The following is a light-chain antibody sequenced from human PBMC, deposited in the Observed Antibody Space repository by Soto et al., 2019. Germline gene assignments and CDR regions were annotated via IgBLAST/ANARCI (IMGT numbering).Light chain of an antibody. Sequence: EIVLTQSPATLSLSPGERATLSCRASQSVTNYLAWYQQKAGQAPRLLIYETIHRATGIPARFSGSGSGTDFTLTISSLEPEDFAVYYCQQYFASSWTFGQGTKVDIK. V-gene: IGKV3-11*01. CDR2: ETI. J-gene: IGKJ1*01. CDR3: QQYFASSWT. CDR1: QSVTNY.